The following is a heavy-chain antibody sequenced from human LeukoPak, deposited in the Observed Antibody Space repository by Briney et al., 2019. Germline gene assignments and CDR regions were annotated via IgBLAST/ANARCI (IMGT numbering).Heavy chain of an antibody. CDR3: ARGSDFWSGYYGY. V-gene: IGHV3-33*01. J-gene: IGHJ4*02. CDR2: IWYDGSNK. Sequence: PGGSLRLSCAASGFTFSSYGMHWVRQAPGKGLEWVAVIWYDGSNKYYADSVKGRFTISRDNSKNTLYLQMNSLRAEDTAVYYCARGSDFWSGYYGYWGQGTLVTVSS. CDR1: GFTFSSYG. D-gene: IGHD3-3*01.